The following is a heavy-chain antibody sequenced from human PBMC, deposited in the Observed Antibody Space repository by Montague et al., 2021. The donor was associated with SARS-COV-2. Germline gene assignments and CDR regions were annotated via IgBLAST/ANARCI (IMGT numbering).Heavy chain of an antibody. CDR2: INHSGTT. CDR3: ARWDPQTLTLIGLRGKSASDX. D-gene: IGHD4-23*01. J-gene: IGHJ4*02. CDR1: GGSISCSY. Sequence: SETLSLTCAVYGGSISCSYWTWIRQSPGKGLEWIAEINHSGTTNYNLNPSLRSRVTISVYTSKSQLSLKLDSVTAADTGVYYCARWDPQTLTLIGLRGKSASDXWGQGTLVTVSS. V-gene: IGHV4-34*01.